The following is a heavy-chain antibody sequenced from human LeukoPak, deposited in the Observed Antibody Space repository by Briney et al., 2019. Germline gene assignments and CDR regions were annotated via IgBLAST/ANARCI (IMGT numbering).Heavy chain of an antibody. J-gene: IGHJ4*02. CDR3: ARAPYYYDSSGYLDY. CDR2: IYSGGNT. CDR1: GSTVSSNY. D-gene: IGHD3-22*01. Sequence: GSLRLSCAASGSTVSSNYMSWVRQAPGKGLEWVSLIYSGGNTYYADSVKGRFSISRDNSKNTLYLQMNSLRAEDTAVYYCARAPYYYDSSGYLDYWGQGTLVTVSS. V-gene: IGHV3-53*01.